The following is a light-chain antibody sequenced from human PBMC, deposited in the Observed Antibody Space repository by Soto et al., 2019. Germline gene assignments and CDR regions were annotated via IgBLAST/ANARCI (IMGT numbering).Light chain of an antibody. CDR2: EGS. V-gene: IGLV2-23*01. CDR1: SSDVGSYTL. Sequence: QSVLTQPASVSGSPGQSITISCTGTSSDVGSYTLVSWYQQHPGKAPKLMIYEGSKRPSGVSNRFSGSKSGNTASLTISGLQAEDEADYYCCSFAGSSTPVLFGGGTKLTVL. CDR3: CSFAGSSTPVL. J-gene: IGLJ2*01.